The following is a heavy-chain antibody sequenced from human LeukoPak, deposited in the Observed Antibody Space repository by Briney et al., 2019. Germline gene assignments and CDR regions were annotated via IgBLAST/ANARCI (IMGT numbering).Heavy chain of an antibody. D-gene: IGHD1-20*01. CDR3: ARDFNWTPDY. CDR2: INSRGNTM. V-gene: IGHV3-48*03. CDR1: GFTFSSYE. Sequence: GGSLRLSCAASGFTFSSYEMNWVRQAPGKGLEWVSYINSRGNTMNYADSVKGRFTISRDKAKNSLYLQMNSLRAEDTAVYYCARDFNWTPDYWGQGTLVTVSS. J-gene: IGHJ4*02.